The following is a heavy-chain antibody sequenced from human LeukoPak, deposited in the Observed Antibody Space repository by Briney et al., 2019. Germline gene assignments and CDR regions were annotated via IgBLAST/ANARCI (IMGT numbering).Heavy chain of an antibody. Sequence: GRSLRLSCAASGFTFDDYAMHWVRQAPGKGLEWVSGISWNSGSIGYADSVKGRFTISRDNAKNSLYLQMNSLRAEDTALYYCAKAETRIWYYFDYWGQGTLVTVSS. D-gene: IGHD2-15*01. V-gene: IGHV3-9*01. J-gene: IGHJ4*02. CDR2: ISWNSGSI. CDR1: GFTFDDYA. CDR3: AKAETRIWYYFDY.